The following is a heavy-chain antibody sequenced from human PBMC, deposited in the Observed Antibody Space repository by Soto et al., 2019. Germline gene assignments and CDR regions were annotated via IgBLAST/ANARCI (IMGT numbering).Heavy chain of an antibody. CDR2: ISYDGSNK. CDR1: GFTFGSYA. D-gene: IGHD3-22*01. CDR3: ARDPDSSGYYVFDY. J-gene: IGHJ4*02. V-gene: IGHV3-30-3*01. Sequence: WGSLRLSCSASGFTFGSYAMHWVRQAPGKGLEWVAVISYDGSNKYYADSVKGRFTISRDNSKNTLYLQMNSLRAEDTAVYYCARDPDSSGYYVFDYWGQGTLVTVSS.